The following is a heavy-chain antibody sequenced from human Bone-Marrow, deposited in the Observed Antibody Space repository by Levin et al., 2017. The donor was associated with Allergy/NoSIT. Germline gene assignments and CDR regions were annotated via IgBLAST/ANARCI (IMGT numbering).Heavy chain of an antibody. CDR1: GGSISSGGYY. J-gene: IGHJ4*02. V-gene: IGHV4-31*03. CDR2: IYYSGST. Sequence: SETLSLTCTVSGGSISSGGYYWSWIRQHPGKGLEWIGYIYYSGSTYYNPSLKSRVTISVDTSKNQFSLKLSSVTAADTAVYYCARSPHGWHGGLDYWGQGTLVTVSS. D-gene: IGHD6-19*01. CDR3: ARSPHGWHGGLDY.